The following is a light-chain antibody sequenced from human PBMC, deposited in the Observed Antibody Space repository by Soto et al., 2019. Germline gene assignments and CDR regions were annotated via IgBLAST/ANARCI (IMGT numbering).Light chain of an antibody. CDR2: DAS. V-gene: IGKV3-11*01. Sequence: EFLLTPSPATLSLSPGERATLTCRASQSFSSYLSWYQHKPGQAHRPLIYDASNRATGIPARFSGSGSGTDFTLTISSLEPEDFAVYYCQQRSNWPPSFGGGTKVDIK. CDR1: QSFSSY. J-gene: IGKJ4*01. CDR3: QQRSNWPPS.